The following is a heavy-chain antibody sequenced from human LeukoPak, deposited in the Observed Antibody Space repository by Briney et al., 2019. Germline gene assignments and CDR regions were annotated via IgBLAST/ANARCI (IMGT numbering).Heavy chain of an antibody. CDR2: ISAYNGNT. CDR3: ATVFKDWNWDATLDY. D-gene: IGHD1-7*01. J-gene: IGHJ4*02. CDR1: GYTFTSYG. Sequence: ASVKVSCKASGYTFTSYGISWVRQAPGQGLEWMGWISAYNGNTNYAQKLQDRVTMTTDTSTDTAYMELSSLRSEDSAVYYCATVFKDWNWDATLDYWGQGTLVTVSS. V-gene: IGHV1-18*01.